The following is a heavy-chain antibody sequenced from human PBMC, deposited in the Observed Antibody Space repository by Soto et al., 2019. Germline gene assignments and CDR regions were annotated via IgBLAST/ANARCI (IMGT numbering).Heavy chain of an antibody. CDR1: GYSFTSYW. J-gene: IGHJ6*02. Sequence: GESLKISCKGSGYSFTSYWIGWVRRMPGKGLEWMGIIYPGDSDTRYSPSFQGQVTISADKSISTAYLQWSSLKASDTAMYYCARLGYYYDSSGYFSYGMDVWGQGTTVTVSS. CDR3: ARLGYYYDSSGYFSYGMDV. CDR2: IYPGDSDT. D-gene: IGHD3-22*01. V-gene: IGHV5-51*01.